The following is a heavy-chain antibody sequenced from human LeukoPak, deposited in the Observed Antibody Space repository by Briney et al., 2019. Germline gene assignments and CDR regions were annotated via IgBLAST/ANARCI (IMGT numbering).Heavy chain of an antibody. V-gene: IGHV3-23*01. CDR3: AKEWTGDYGDSPYWYFDL. D-gene: IGHD4-17*01. CDR2: ISGSGGST. J-gene: IGHJ2*01. CDR1: GFTFSSYA. Sequence: GGSLRLPCAASGFTFSSYAMSWVRQAPGKGLEWVSAISGSGGSTYYADPVKGRFTISRDNSKNTLYLQMNSLRAEDTAVYYCAKEWTGDYGDSPYWYFDLWGRGTLVTVSS.